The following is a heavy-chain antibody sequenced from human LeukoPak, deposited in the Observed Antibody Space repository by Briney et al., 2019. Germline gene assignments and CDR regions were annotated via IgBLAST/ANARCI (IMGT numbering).Heavy chain of an antibody. J-gene: IGHJ1*01. CDR2: ISYDGSNK. V-gene: IGHV3-30*18. CDR1: GFTFSSYG. D-gene: IGHD1-26*01. Sequence: GGSLRLSCAASGFTFSSYGMHWVRQAPGKGLEWMAVISYDGSNKYYADSVEGRFTISRDNSKNTLYLQMNSLRAEDTAVYYCAKDEVGATWYYFQHWGQGTLVTVSS. CDR3: AKDEVGATWYYFQH.